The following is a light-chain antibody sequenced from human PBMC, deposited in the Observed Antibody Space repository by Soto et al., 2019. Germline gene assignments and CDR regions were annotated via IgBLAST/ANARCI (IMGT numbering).Light chain of an antibody. CDR1: QSVSSSY. V-gene: IGKV3-20*01. CDR3: RQYGRSLGFA. Sequence: EIVLTQSPGTLSLSPGERAALSCRAIQSVSSSYLAWYQQKPGQAPRLLIYRTSNRATGIPDRFSGSGSGTDFTLTISRLEPEDFAVYYCRQYGRSLGFAFGEGTKVDIK. J-gene: IGKJ4*01. CDR2: RTS.